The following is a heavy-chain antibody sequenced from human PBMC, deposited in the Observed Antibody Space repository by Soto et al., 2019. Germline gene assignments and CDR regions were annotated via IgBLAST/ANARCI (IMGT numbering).Heavy chain of an antibody. CDR2: IKSKTDGGTT. CDR3: TTPSVVPAALYYYYGMDV. V-gene: IGHV3-15*01. D-gene: IGHD2-2*01. J-gene: IGHJ6*02. CDR1: GFTFSNAW. Sequence: EVQLVESGGGLVKPGGSLRLSCAASGFTFSNAWMSWVRQAPGKGLEWGGRIKSKTDGGTTDYAAPVKGRFTISREDSKNTLYLQMNSLKTEDTAVYYCTTPSVVPAALYYYYGMDVWGQGTTVTVSS.